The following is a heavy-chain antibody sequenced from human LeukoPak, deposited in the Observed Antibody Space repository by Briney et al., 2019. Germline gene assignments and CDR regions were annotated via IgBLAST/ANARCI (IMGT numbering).Heavy chain of an antibody. J-gene: IGHJ6*02. D-gene: IGHD6-19*01. CDR3: ARETQGSGWFYYYGMDV. V-gene: IGHV1-18*01. CDR2: ISAYNGNT. CDR1: GYTFTSYG. Sequence: VASVKVSCKASGYTFTSYGISWVRQAPGQGLEWMGWISAYNGNTNYAQKLQGRVTMTTDTSTSTAYMELRSLKSDDTAVYYCARETQGSGWFYYYGMDVWGQGTTVTVSS.